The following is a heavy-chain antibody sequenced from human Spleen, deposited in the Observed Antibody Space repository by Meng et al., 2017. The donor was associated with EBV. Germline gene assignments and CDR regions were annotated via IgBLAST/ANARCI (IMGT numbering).Heavy chain of an antibody. J-gene: IGHJ4*02. CDR2: LIPLSDAP. CDR1: GGTFRGDA. CDR3: ASESGRGFTPDY. D-gene: IGHD3-10*01. Sequence: QVQVGQSGAEVKKPGSSVKVTCKTSGGTFRGDAISWVRQAPGQGLEWMGGLIPLSDAPHYAQKFQGRVTITADESTSTHYLDLSGLRAEDTAVYYCASESGRGFTPDYWGQGTLVTVSS. V-gene: IGHV1-69*01.